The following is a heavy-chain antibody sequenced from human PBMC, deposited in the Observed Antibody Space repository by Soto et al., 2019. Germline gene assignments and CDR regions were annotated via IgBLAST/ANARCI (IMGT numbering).Heavy chain of an antibody. D-gene: IGHD1-1*01. V-gene: IGHV3-23*01. CDR1: GFTFSSYS. CDR3: AKCASYWNQFDY. CDR2: IXXSXAXX. Sequence: PGGSRRLSCAASGFTFSSYSMCWVRQAPGKGLXWVXAIXXSXAXXXYXXSVKGRFTISRDDSKNTLYLQMNSLRAEDTAIYFCAKCASYWNQFDYWGQGTLVTVSS. J-gene: IGHJ4*02.